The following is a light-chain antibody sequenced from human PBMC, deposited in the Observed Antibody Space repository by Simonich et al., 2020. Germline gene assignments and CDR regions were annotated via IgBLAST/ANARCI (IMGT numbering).Light chain of an antibody. CDR1: QRFLSCSNNKNY. V-gene: IGKV4-1*01. CDR2: WAS. CDR3: QQYYSTPWT. Sequence: DIVMTQSPDSLAVSLGERAPINCNASQRFLSCSNNKNYLAWYQQKPGQPPKLLIYWASTREAGVPDRLSGGGSGTDFNLTISSLQAEDVAVYYCQQYYSTPWTFGQGTKVEIK. J-gene: IGKJ1*01.